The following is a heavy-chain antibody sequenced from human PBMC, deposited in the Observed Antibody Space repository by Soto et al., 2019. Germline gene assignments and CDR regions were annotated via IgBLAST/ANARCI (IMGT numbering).Heavy chain of an antibody. CDR2: ISGSGGST. CDR3: ANGSYPGRNYYYYGMDV. CDR1: GFTFSSYA. Sequence: GGSLRLSCAASGFTFSSYAMSWVRQAPGKGLEWVSAISGSGGSTYYADSGKGRFTIARDNSKNTLYLQMNSLRAEDTAVYSGANGSYPGRNYYYYGMDVWGQGTTVTVSS. D-gene: IGHD5-18*01. J-gene: IGHJ6*02. V-gene: IGHV3-23*01.